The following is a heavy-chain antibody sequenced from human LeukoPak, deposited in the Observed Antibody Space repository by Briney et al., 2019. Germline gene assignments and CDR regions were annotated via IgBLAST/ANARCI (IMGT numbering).Heavy chain of an antibody. V-gene: IGHV3-15*01. CDR1: GFTFSNAW. CDR3: TTDFGSSGLKDFDY. CDR2: IKGKTDGGTT. Sequence: GGSLRLSCAASGFTFSNAWMSWVRQAPGKGLEWVGRIKGKTDGGTTDYAAPVKGRFTISRDDSKNTLYLQMNSLKTEDTAVYYCTTDFGSSGLKDFDYWGQGTLVTVSS. J-gene: IGHJ4*02. D-gene: IGHD6-19*01.